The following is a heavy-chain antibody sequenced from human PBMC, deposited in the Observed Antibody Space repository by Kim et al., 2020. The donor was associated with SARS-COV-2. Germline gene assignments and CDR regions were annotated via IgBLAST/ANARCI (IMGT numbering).Heavy chain of an antibody. J-gene: IGHJ2*01. Sequence: DTVKGRFTISRDNAKNTVYLQMNSLRAEDTAVYYCARDPGSNKRDWYFDLWGRGTLVTVSS. V-gene: IGHV3-74*01. CDR3: ARDPGSNKRDWYFDL. D-gene: IGHD1-26*01.